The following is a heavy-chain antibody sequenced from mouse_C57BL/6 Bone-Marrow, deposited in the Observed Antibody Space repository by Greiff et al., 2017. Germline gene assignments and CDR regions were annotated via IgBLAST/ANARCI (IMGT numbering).Heavy chain of an antibody. CDR3: ARDPFGRFAY. D-gene: IGHD3-1*01. Sequence: EVKLMESGPGLVKPSQSLSLTCSVTGYSITSGYYWNWIRQFPGNKLEWMGYISYDGSNNYNPSLKNRISITRDTSKNQFFLKLNSVTTEDTATYYCARDPFGRFAYWGQGTLVTVSA. CDR2: ISYDGSN. V-gene: IGHV3-6*01. J-gene: IGHJ3*01. CDR1: GYSITSGYY.